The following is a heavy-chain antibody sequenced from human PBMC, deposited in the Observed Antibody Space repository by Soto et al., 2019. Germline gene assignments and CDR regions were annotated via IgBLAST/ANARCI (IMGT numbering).Heavy chain of an antibody. J-gene: IGHJ4*02. D-gene: IGHD1-26*01. Sequence: WPPVKVSCKASGYTFTGYYIHWVRQAPGQGLEWMGWINPNSGGTNYAQKFQGRVTMTRDTSISTAYMELSRLRSDDTAVYYCARDLGVGAPYPGYWGQGTLVTVSS. CDR1: GYTFTGYY. CDR2: INPNSGGT. V-gene: IGHV1-2*02. CDR3: ARDLGVGAPYPGY.